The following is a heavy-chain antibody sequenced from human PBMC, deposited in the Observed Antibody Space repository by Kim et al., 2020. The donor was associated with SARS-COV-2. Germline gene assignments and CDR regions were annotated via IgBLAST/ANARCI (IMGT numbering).Heavy chain of an antibody. CDR2: IIPIFGTA. D-gene: IGHD3-9*01. CDR3: ARDSYDILTGYYMGYFDY. J-gene: IGHJ4*02. CDR1: GGTFSSYA. Sequence: SVKVSCKASGGTFSSYAISWVRQAPGQGLEWMGGIIPIFGTANYAQKFQGRVTITADKSTSTAYMELSSLRSEDTAVYYCARDSYDILTGYYMGYFDYWGQGTLVTVSS. V-gene: IGHV1-69*06.